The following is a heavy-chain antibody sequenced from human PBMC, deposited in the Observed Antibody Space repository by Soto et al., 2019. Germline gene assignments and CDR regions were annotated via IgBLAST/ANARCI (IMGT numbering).Heavy chain of an antibody. Sequence: PGESLKISCKGSGYSFTSYWIGWVRQMPGKGLEWMGIIYPGDSDTRYSPSFQGQVTISADKSISTAYLQWSSLKASDTAMYYCARHQPSYCSSTSCYVYYYYGMDVWGQGTTVTVSS. CDR3: ARHQPSYCSSTSCYVYYYYGMDV. J-gene: IGHJ6*02. CDR2: IYPGDSDT. CDR1: GYSFTSYW. D-gene: IGHD2-2*01. V-gene: IGHV5-51*01.